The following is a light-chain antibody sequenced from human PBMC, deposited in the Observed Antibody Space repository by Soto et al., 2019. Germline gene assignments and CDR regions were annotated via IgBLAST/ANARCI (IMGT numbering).Light chain of an antibody. CDR1: QGINSY. CDR3: QQLKSYPIT. V-gene: IGKV1-9*01. J-gene: IGKJ3*01. Sequence: DIQLTQSPSFLSASVGDRVTITCRAGQGINSYLGWYQQKPGKAPKLLIYAASTLQSGVPSRFSGSGSGTEFTLTISSLQPEDFATYYCQQLKSYPITFGPGTKVDI. CDR2: AAS.